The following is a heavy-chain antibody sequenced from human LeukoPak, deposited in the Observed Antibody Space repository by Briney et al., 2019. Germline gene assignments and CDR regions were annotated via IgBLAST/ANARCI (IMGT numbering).Heavy chain of an antibody. CDR1: GFIFSGYC. CDR2: IDIYGATT. J-gene: IGHJ4*02. CDR3: ARINGGYDY. D-gene: IGHD3-10*01. Sequence: GGSLRLSCAASGFIFSGYCMVWVRQAPGKGLEWVSRIDIYGATTTYADFVRGRFTISRDNAKNTLYLEMNSLRAEDTAVYYCARINGGYDYWGQGTLVAVSS. V-gene: IGHV3-74*03.